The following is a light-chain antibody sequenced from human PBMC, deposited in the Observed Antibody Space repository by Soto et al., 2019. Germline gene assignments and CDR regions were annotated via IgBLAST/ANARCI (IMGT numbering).Light chain of an antibody. CDR3: VLYMGSGIWV. Sequence: QTVVTQEPSFSVSPGGTVTLTCGLSSGSVSTSYYPSWYQQTPGQAPRTLIYSTNTRSSGVPDRFSGSILVNKAALTITGAQADDESYYYCVLYMGSGIWVFGGGTKLTVL. V-gene: IGLV8-61*01. J-gene: IGLJ3*02. CDR1: SGSVSTSYY. CDR2: STN.